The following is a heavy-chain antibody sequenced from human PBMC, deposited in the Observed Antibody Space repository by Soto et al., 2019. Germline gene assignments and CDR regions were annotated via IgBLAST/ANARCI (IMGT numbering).Heavy chain of an antibody. V-gene: IGHV3-30-3*01. D-gene: IGHD3-3*01. CDR2: ISYDGSNK. Sequence: QVQLVESGGGVVQPGRSLRLSCAASGFTFSSYAMHWVRQAPGKGLEWVAVISYDGSNKYYADSVKGRFTISRDNSKNTLYLQMHSLRAEDTAVYYCARVYYDFWSGQSYYFAYWGQGTLVTVSS. CDR1: GFTFSSYA. J-gene: IGHJ4*02. CDR3: ARVYYDFWSGQSYYFAY.